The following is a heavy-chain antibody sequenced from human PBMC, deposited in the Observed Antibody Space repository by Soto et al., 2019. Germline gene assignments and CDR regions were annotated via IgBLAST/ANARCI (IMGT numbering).Heavy chain of an antibody. V-gene: IGHV3-23*01. CDR3: AKESGGIGGSFDY. CDR1: GVTFRSDG. D-gene: IGHD2-15*01. CDR2: ISGSGGYT. J-gene: IGHJ4*02. Sequence: EVQLLESGGGLVQPGGSLRLSCAASGVTFRSDGMSWVRQAPGKGLEWVSGISGSGGYTYYADSVKGWFTISRDNSKNTLYLQMNSLRAEDTAVYYCAKESGGIGGSFDYWGQGTLVTVSS.